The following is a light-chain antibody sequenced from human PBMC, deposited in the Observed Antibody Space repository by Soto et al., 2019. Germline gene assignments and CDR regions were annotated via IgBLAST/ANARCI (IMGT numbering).Light chain of an antibody. CDR1: SSNIGSNY. J-gene: IGLJ2*01. Sequence: QSVLTQPPSASGTPGQRVTISCSGSSSNIGSNYVYWYQQLPGAAPKLPIYDNNQRPSGVPDRFSGSKSGTSASLAISGLRSEDEAGYYCAAWDDSLGGRVVFGGGTKLTVL. CDR3: AAWDDSLGGRVV. V-gene: IGLV1-47*02. CDR2: DNN.